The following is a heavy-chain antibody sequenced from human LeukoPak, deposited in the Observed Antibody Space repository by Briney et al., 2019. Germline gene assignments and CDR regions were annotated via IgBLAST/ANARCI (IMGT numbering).Heavy chain of an antibody. Sequence: SETLSLTCTVSGGSLSITSYYWGWIRQPPGKGLEWIGSMYSSGSTYYNPSLKSRVTISVDTSKNQFSLKLSSVTAADTAVYYCARGSGSYYYYYYMDVWGKGTTVTVSS. D-gene: IGHD1-26*01. J-gene: IGHJ6*03. CDR3: ARGSGSYYYYYYMDV. V-gene: IGHV4-39*07. CDR2: MYSSGST. CDR1: GGSLSITSYY.